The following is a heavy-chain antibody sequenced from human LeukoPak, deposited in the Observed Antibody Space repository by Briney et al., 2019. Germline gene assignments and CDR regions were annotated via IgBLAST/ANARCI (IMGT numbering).Heavy chain of an antibody. D-gene: IGHD7-27*01. CDR1: GFTFSSYE. V-gene: IGHV3-48*03. CDR3: ARAPSGESNGFDY. CDR2: ISSSGSTI. J-gene: IGHJ4*02. Sequence: GGSLRLSCAASGFTFSSYEMNWVRQAPGKGLEWVSYISSSGSTIYYADSVKGRFTISRDNAKNSLYLQMNSLRAEDTAVYYCARAPSGESNGFDYWGQGTLVTVSS.